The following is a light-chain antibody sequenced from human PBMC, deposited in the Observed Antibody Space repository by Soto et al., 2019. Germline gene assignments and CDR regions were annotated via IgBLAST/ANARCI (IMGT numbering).Light chain of an antibody. J-gene: IGKJ1*01. Sequence: EIVLSQSPAALSLSTGERATLSFRASQSVSSSYLAWYQQTPGQAPRLLIYDASTRATGIPDRFSGSGSETEFTLTISSLQSEDYAIYYCQQYNTWPPWTFGQGTKVDIK. CDR3: QQYNTWPPWT. CDR2: DAS. CDR1: QSVSSSY. V-gene: IGKV3D-20*02.